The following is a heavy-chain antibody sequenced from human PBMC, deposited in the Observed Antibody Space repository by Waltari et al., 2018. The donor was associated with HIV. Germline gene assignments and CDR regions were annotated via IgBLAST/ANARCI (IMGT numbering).Heavy chain of an antibody. J-gene: IGHJ3*02. D-gene: IGHD1-1*01. CDR1: GLPFSSYG. V-gene: IGHV3-7*01. CDR3: ARDNWNDGLDI. Sequence: EVQLVESGGGLVQPGGSLRISCAASGLPFSSYGMSRVRQAPGKGLEWVANIKQDGSEKYYVDSVKGRFTISRDNAKNSLYLQMNSLRAEDTAVYYCARDNWNDGLDIWGQGTMVTVSS. CDR2: IKQDGSEK.